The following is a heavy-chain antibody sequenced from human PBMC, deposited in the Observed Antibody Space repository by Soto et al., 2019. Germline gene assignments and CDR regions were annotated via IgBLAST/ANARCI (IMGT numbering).Heavy chain of an antibody. V-gene: IGHV3-30-3*01. CDR1: GFTFSGYA. CDR3: ARGIAVADDAFDI. J-gene: IGHJ3*02. D-gene: IGHD6-19*01. Sequence: PGGSLRLSCAASGFTFSGYATHWVRQAPGKGLEWVALISYNGVNKYYAESVKGRFTISRDNSKNTLYLQMNSLRAEDTALYYCARGIAVADDAFDIWGQGTMVTVSS. CDR2: ISYNGVNK.